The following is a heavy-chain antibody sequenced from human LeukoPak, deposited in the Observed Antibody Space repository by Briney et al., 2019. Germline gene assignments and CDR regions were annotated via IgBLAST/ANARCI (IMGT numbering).Heavy chain of an antibody. CDR2: ISISGGSI. CDR3: GRGPLWFGDDYYYFYMDV. V-gene: IGHV3-48*03. J-gene: IGHJ6*03. D-gene: IGHD3-10*01. Sequence: HPGGSLRLSCAASGFTFSSYEMNWVRQAPGKGLEWVSNISISGGSIYYADSVKGRFTISRDNAKNSLYLQMNSLRVEETGIYYWGRGPLWFGDDYYYFYMDVWGKGTAVTISS. CDR1: GFTFSSYE.